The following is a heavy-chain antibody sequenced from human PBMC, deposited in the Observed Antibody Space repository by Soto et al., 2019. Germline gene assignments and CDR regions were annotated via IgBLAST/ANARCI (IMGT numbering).Heavy chain of an antibody. D-gene: IGHD5-12*01. Sequence: GESLKISCAASGFTFSSYAMHWVRQAPGKGLEWVAVISYDGSNKYYADSVKGRFTISRDNSKNTLYLQMNSLRAEDTAVYYCSRVRGGYDSYYYYYMDVWGKGTTVTVSS. J-gene: IGHJ6*03. CDR1: GFTFSSYA. CDR3: SRVRGGYDSYYYYYMDV. V-gene: IGHV3-30*04. CDR2: ISYDGSNK.